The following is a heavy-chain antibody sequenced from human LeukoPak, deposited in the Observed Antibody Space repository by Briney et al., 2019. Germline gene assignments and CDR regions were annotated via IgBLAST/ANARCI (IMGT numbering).Heavy chain of an antibody. J-gene: IGHJ3*02. CDR1: GFTFSSYW. CDR2: IKQDGSEK. D-gene: IGHD3-10*01. Sequence: TGGSLRLSCAASGFTFSSYWMSWVRQAPGKGLEWVANIKQDGSEKYYVDSVKGRFTISRDNAKNSLYLQMNSLRAEDTAVYYCARDRPMVSANDAFDIWGQGTMVTVSS. CDR3: ARDRPMVSANDAFDI. V-gene: IGHV3-7*01.